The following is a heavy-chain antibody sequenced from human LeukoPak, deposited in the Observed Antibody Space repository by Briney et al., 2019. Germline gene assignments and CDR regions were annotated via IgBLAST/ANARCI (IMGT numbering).Heavy chain of an antibody. J-gene: IGHJ6*03. CDR3: ALAAAPPYYYYYYMDV. V-gene: IGHV4-39*01. CDR1: GGSISSSSYY. Sequence: PSETLSLTCTVSGGSISSSSYYWGWIRQPPGKGLEWIGSIYYSGSTNYNPSLKSRVTISVDTSKNQFSLKLSSVTAADTAVYYCALAAAPPYYYYYYMDVWGKGTTITVSS. D-gene: IGHD6-13*01. CDR2: IYYSGST.